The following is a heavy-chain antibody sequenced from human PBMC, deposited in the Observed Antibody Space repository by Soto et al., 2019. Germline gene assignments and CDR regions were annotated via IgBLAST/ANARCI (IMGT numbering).Heavy chain of an antibody. V-gene: IGHV4-34*01. Sequence: PSETLSLTCAVYGGSFSGYDWSWIGQPPGKGLEWIGEINHSGSTNYNPSLKGRVTISVDTSKSQFSLKLSSVTAADTAVYYCARGGDIVVVPAASPSFDYWGQGTLVTVSS. J-gene: IGHJ4*02. D-gene: IGHD2-2*01. CDR1: GGSFSGYD. CDR3: ARGGDIVVVPAASPSFDY. CDR2: INHSGST.